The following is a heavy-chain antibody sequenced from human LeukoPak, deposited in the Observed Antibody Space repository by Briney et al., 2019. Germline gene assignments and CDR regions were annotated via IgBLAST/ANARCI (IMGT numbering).Heavy chain of an antibody. J-gene: IGHJ3*02. CDR3: AREVGYCSGDTCYYGAFDI. CDR2: ISAYNGNT. CDR1: GYTFTNYA. Sequence: GASVKVSCEASGYTFTNYAISWVRQAPGQGLEWMGWISAYNGNTNYAQKLQGRVTMTTDTSTTTAYMDLRSLRSDDTALYYCAREVGYCSGDTCYYGAFDIWGQGTMVTVSS. D-gene: IGHD2-15*01. V-gene: IGHV1-18*01.